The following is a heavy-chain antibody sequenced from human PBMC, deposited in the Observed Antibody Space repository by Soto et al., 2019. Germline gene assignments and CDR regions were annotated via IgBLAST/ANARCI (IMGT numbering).Heavy chain of an antibody. J-gene: IGHJ5*02. CDR2: ISAYNGNT. Sequence: ASVKVSCKASGYTFTSYGISWVRRAPGQGLEWMGWISAYNGNTNYAQKLQGRVTMTTDTSTSTAYMELRSLRSDDTAVYYCARAIKEFEKYYYDSSGSDRSVWFDPWGQGTLVTV. V-gene: IGHV1-18*01. CDR1: GYTFTSYG. CDR3: ARAIKEFEKYYYDSSGSDRSVWFDP. D-gene: IGHD3-22*01.